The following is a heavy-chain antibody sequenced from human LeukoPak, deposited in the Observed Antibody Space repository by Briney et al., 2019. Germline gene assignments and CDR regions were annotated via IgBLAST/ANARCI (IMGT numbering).Heavy chain of an antibody. V-gene: IGHV5-51*01. J-gene: IGHJ4*02. CDR3: ARRNDTAGLDY. Sequence: GGSLKISCKGSGYGFTSYWIGWVRQMPGKGLEGMGIIYPGDSDTRYSPSFQGQVTISADKSISTAYLQWSSLKASDTAMYYCARRNDTAGLDYWGQGTLVTVSS. CDR2: IYPGDSDT. D-gene: IGHD5-18*01. CDR1: GYGFTSYW.